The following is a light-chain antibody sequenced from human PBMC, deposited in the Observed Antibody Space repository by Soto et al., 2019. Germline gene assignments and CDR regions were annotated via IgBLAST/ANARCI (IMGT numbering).Light chain of an antibody. CDR3: MQGTRSIT. CDR1: QSLVYSDGNTY. Sequence: DIVMTQFPLSLPVTLGQPASISCRSSQSLVYSDGNTYLNWLHQRPDQSPRRLIYKVSNRDSGVRDRISGSGSGSEFTLEISRVEAEDVGIYYCMQGTRSITFGQGTRLEIK. CDR2: KVS. V-gene: IGKV2-30*01. J-gene: IGKJ5*01.